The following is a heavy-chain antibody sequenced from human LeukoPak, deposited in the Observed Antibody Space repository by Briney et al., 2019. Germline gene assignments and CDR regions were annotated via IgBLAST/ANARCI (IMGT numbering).Heavy chain of an antibody. J-gene: IGHJ4*02. D-gene: IGHD3-22*01. CDR2: ISYDGSDK. V-gene: IGHV3-30*18. CDR3: AKRGDSSGYPSYFDY. CDR1: GFTFRSYG. Sequence: GGSLRLSCAASGFTFRSYGMHWVRQAPGKGLEWVAVISYDGSDKYYADSVKGRFTISRDSSKNTLYLQMNSLRAEDTAVYYCAKRGDSSGYPSYFDYWGQGTLVTVSS.